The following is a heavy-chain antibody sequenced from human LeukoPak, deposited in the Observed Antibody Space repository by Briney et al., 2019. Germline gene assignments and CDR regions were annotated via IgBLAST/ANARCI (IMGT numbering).Heavy chain of an antibody. CDR2: INPNSGGT. Sequence: ASVKVSCKASGYTFTGYYMHWVRQAPGQGLEWMGWINPNSGGTNYAQKFQGRVTMTRDTSISTAYMELSRLRSDDTAVYYCARDHPLGSSSETWGQGTLVTVSS. J-gene: IGHJ4*02. CDR1: GYTFTGYY. V-gene: IGHV1-2*02. D-gene: IGHD6-13*01. CDR3: ARDHPLGSSSET.